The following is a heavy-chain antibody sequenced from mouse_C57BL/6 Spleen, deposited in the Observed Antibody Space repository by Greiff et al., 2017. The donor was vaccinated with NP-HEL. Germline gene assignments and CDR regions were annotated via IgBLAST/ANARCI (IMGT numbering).Heavy chain of an antibody. CDR2: IYPGSGST. CDR1: GYTFTSYW. V-gene: IGHV1-55*01. Sequence: QVQLQQPGAELVKPGASVKMSCKASGYTFTSYWITWVKQRPGQGLEWIGDIYPGSGSTNYNEKFKSKATLTVDTSSSTAYMQLSSLTSEDSAVYYCARKVDYGSSYREAMDYWGQGTSVTVSS. D-gene: IGHD1-1*01. J-gene: IGHJ4*01. CDR3: ARKVDYGSSYREAMDY.